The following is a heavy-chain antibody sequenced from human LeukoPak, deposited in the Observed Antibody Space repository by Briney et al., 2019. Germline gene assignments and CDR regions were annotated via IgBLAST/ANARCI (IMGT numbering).Heavy chain of an antibody. Sequence: PGGSLRLSCAASGFTFSSYGMHWVRQAPGKGLEWVAVIWYDGSNKYYADSVKGRFTISRDNSKNTLYLQMNSLRAEDTAVYYCAIDRGPPHYYDSSGYYYYYYYGMDVWGQGTTVTVSS. D-gene: IGHD3-22*01. J-gene: IGHJ6*02. CDR3: AIDRGPPHYYDSSGYYYYYYYGMDV. CDR1: GFTFSSYG. V-gene: IGHV3-33*01. CDR2: IWYDGSNK.